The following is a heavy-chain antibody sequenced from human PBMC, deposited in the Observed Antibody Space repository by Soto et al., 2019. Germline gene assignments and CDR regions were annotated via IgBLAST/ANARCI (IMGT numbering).Heavy chain of an antibody. D-gene: IGHD6-13*01. J-gene: IGHJ4*02. V-gene: IGHV1-69*13. CDR1: GGTFSTYA. Sequence: ASVKVSCKASGGTFSTYAISWVRQAPGQGLEWMGGIIPIFGTANFAQKFQGRVTITADESTSTAYMELSSLRSEDTAVYYCARDGRIAAAGTPEYYFDYWGQGTLVTVSS. CDR3: ARDGRIAAAGTPEYYFDY. CDR2: IIPIFGTA.